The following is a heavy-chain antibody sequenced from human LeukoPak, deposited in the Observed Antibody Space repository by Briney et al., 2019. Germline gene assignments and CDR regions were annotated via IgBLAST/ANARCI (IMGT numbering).Heavy chain of an antibody. V-gene: IGHV5-51*01. J-gene: IGHJ3*02. CDR3: ARLLYDSSGYYYDAFDI. CDR1: GYSFTSYW. CDR2: IYHGDSDT. Sequence: GESLKISCKGSGYSFTSYWIGWVRQMPGKGLEWMGIIYHGDSDTRYSPSFQGQVTISADKSSSTAYLQWSSLKASETAMSYCARLLYDSSGYYYDAFDIGSQGRLVTVS. D-gene: IGHD3-22*01.